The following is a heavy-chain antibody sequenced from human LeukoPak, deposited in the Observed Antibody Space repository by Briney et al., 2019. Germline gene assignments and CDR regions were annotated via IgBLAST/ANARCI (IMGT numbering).Heavy chain of an antibody. D-gene: IGHD3-22*01. CDR3: ARGLDYYDSSGYYDY. CDR2: IYYSGST. V-gene: IGHV4-39*07. Sequence: SETLSLTCTVSGGSISSSSYYWGWICQPPGKGLEWIGSIYYSGSTYYNPSLKSRVTISVDTSKNQFSLKLSSVTAADTAVYYCARGLDYYDSSGYYDYWGQGTLVTVSS. CDR1: GGSISSSSYY. J-gene: IGHJ4*02.